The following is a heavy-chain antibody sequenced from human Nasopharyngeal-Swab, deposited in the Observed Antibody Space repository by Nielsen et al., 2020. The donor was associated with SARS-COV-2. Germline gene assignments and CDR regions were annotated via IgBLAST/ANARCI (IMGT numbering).Heavy chain of an antibody. D-gene: IGHD3-10*01. CDR2: IKQDGSEK. CDR1: GGSISSYY. CDR3: ARGGRSRILWFGELLLVY. Sequence: ETLSLTCTVSGGSISSYYWSWVRQAPGKGLEWVANIKQDGSEKYYVDSVKGRFTISRDNAKNSLYLQMNSLRAEDTAVYYCARGGRSRILWFGELLLVYWGQGTLVTVSS. V-gene: IGHV3-7*01. J-gene: IGHJ4*02.